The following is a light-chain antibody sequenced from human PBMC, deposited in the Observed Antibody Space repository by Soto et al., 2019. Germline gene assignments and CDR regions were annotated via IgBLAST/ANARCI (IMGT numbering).Light chain of an antibody. V-gene: IGKV1-39*01. CDR3: PQSYSTPPFS. CDR1: QSISSY. CDR2: AAS. J-gene: IGKJ3*01. Sequence: DIQMTQSPSSLSASVGDRVTITCRASQSISSYLNWYQQKPGKAPKLLIYAASSLQSGVPSRFRSSVSWTDVTLTISSLQPTDFATYYCPQSYSTPPFSFGRGTKVVIK.